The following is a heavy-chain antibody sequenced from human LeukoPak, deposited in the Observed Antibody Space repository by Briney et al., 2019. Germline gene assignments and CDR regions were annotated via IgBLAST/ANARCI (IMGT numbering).Heavy chain of an antibody. V-gene: IGHV4-59*01. CDR2: VYSCGST. J-gene: IGHJ6*02. CDR3: ARAGHYGEYGLDV. Sequence: PSETLSLTCTISVDPFKTYHWSWIRQPPGKGLEWIGYVYSCGSTKYDSYNHSLKSRAPISVDPSENQTNLKLNSVAAADTSLYYCARAGHYGEYGLDVWGQGTTVSVSS. D-gene: IGHD4-17*01. CDR1: VDPFKTYH.